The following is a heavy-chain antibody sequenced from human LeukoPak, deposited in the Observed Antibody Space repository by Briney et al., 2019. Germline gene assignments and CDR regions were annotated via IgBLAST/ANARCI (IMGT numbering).Heavy chain of an antibody. CDR1: DGSINGYY. Sequence: SGTLSLTCTVSDGSINGYYWSWIRQPPGKGLDWIGYMYSGGTTKYSPSLKSRVTISEDTSKNQFSLKLTSVTAADTAVYYCARRSAHSSTNDAFDMWGQGTLVTVSS. J-gene: IGHJ3*02. D-gene: IGHD6-13*01. CDR2: MYSGGTT. V-gene: IGHV4-59*01. CDR3: ARRSAHSSTNDAFDM.